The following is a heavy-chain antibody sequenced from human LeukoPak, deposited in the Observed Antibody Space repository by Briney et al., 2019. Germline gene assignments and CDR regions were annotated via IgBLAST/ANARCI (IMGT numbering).Heavy chain of an antibody. V-gene: IGHV5-51*01. CDR3: ARQPYYYDSSGSIPDY. CDR1: GYSFTSYW. J-gene: IGHJ4*02. CDR2: IYPGDSDT. Sequence: GESLKISCKGSGYSFTSYWIGWVRQMPGKGLEWMGIIYPGDSDTRYSPPFQGQVTISADKSISTAYLQWSSLKASDTAMYYCARQPYYYDSSGSIPDYWGQGTLVTVSS. D-gene: IGHD3-22*01.